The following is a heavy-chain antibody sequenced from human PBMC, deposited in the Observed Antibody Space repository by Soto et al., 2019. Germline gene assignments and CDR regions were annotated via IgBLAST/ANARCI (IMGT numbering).Heavy chain of an antibody. CDR1: GGSINSGGSY. D-gene: IGHD6-6*01. V-gene: IGHV4-31*11. CDR2: IYSSAST. J-gene: IGHJ5*02. Sequence: QVQLQESGPGLVKPSQTLSLTCVVSGGSINSGGSYWSWIRQHPGKVLEWLGYIYSSASTYYNPSLSSRVTISVDMSKNQFSLKLTSVTAADTAVYYCAREEGARLRSDWFDPWGQGTLVTVSS. CDR3: AREEGARLRSDWFDP.